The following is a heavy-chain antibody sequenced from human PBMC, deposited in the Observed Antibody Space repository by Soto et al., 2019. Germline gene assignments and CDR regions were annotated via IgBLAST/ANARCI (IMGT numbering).Heavy chain of an antibody. J-gene: IGHJ4*02. Sequence: SETLSLTCTVSGGSITTGGSYWSWIRQHPGKGLEWIGNIYHSGNTYYNPSLKSRLTISVDTSKNHFSLMVDSVTAADTAVYYCARARFQVLYGKPYFDSWAREPWSPSP. CDR2: IYHSGNT. CDR1: GGSITTGGSY. V-gene: IGHV4-31*03. CDR3: ARARFQVLYGKPYFDS. D-gene: IGHD2-2*02.